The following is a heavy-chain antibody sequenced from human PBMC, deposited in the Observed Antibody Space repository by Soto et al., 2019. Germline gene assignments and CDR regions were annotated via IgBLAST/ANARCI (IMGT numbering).Heavy chain of an antibody. Sequence: QLQLQESGPGLVKPSETLSLTCTVSGGSISSSSYYWGWIRQPPGKGLEWIGNIYFSGSTYYNPSLKSRVTISVVTSKNQFSLKLRSVTAADTAVYYCARLARRLSGVDYFDYWGQGTLVTVSS. J-gene: IGHJ4*02. CDR1: GGSISSSSYY. CDR2: IYFSGST. CDR3: ARLARRLSGVDYFDY. D-gene: IGHD3-16*01. V-gene: IGHV4-39*01.